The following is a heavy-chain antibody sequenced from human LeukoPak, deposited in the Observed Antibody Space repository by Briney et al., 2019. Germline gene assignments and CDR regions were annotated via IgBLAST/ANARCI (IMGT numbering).Heavy chain of an antibody. D-gene: IGHD2-2*01. V-gene: IGHV3-30*02. CDR3: AKDGLVSRYCSSTSCYSYMDV. CDR1: GFTFSNHC. J-gene: IGHJ6*03. CDR2: IRDYGSNK. Sequence: GSLRPFWATSGFTFSNHCIHWVRQAPGKGLEGGGFIRDYGSNKYYADSVKGRFTISRDNSKNTLYLQMNSLRAEDTAVYYCAKDGLVSRYCSSTSCYSYMDVWGKGTTVTVSS.